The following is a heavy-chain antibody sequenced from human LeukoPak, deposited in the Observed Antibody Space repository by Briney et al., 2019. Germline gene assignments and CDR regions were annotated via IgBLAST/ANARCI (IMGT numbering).Heavy chain of an antibody. D-gene: IGHD3-22*01. Sequence: GGSLRLSCSASGFTFSSYAMHWVRQAPGKGLEYVSAISSNGGSTYYADSVKGRFTISRDNSKNTLYLQMSSLRAEDTAVHYCVKDRYYYDSSGYYEDWGQGTLVTVSS. J-gene: IGHJ4*02. CDR3: VKDRYYYDSSGYYED. CDR2: ISSNGGST. V-gene: IGHV3-64D*06. CDR1: GFTFSSYA.